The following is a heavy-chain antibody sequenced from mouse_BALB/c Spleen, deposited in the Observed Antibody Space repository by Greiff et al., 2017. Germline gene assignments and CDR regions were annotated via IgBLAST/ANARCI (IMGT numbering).Heavy chain of an antibody. J-gene: IGHJ1*01. CDR2: IWGGGST. Sequence: QVQLKESGPGLVAPSQSLSITCTVSGFSLSRYSVHWVRQPPGKGLEWLGMIWGGGSTDYNSALKSRLSISKDNSKSQVFLKMNSLQTDDTAMYYCARNGDYYGSSRYWYFDVWGAGTTVTVSS. V-gene: IGHV2-6-4*01. D-gene: IGHD1-1*01. CDR3: ARNGDYYGSSRYWYFDV. CDR1: GFSLSRYS.